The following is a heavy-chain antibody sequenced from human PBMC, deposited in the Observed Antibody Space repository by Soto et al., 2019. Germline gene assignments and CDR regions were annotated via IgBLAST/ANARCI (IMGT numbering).Heavy chain of an antibody. Sequence: EVQLLESGGGLVQPGGSLRLSCAAFGFSFGNYDMTWIRQAPGKGLEWVSSISRVGDSTYYADSVKGRFTISRDNSKNTLSLQMNSLRAEDTAIYYCVKSLSGYGPYWYFDLWGRGTLVTVSS. CDR1: GFSFGNYD. J-gene: IGHJ2*01. D-gene: IGHD5-18*01. V-gene: IGHV3-23*01. CDR2: ISRVGDST. CDR3: VKSLSGYGPYWYFDL.